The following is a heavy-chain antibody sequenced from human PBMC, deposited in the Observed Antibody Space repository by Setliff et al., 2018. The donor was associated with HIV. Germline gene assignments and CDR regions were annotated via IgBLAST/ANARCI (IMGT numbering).Heavy chain of an antibody. V-gene: IGHV3-23*01. J-gene: IGHJ4*02. CDR2: ISAVDESS. Sequence: GGSLRLSCAASGFTFSGYAMSWVRQAPGKGLEWVSTISAVDESSQYADSVRGRFAISRDISRNTLYLQMNSLRADDTAVYHCASARIPTGGTSTSFDYWGQGTLVTVSS. CDR1: GFTFSGYA. CDR3: ASARIPTGGTSTSFDY. D-gene: IGHD1-1*01.